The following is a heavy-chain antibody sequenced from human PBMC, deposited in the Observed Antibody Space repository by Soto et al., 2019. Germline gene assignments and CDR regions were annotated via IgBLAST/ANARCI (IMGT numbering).Heavy chain of an antibody. CDR2: ISSNGGST. CDR3: VLDLTNWYFAL. D-gene: IGHD4-4*01. CDR1: GFTFSNYA. J-gene: IGHJ2*01. Sequence: GGSLRLFCAASGFTFSNYAMSWVRQAPGKGLEYVSTISSNGGSTYYADSVKGRFTISRDNSKNTLYLQMSSLRAEDTAVYYCVLDLTNWYFALWGRGTLVTVSS. V-gene: IGHV3-64D*08.